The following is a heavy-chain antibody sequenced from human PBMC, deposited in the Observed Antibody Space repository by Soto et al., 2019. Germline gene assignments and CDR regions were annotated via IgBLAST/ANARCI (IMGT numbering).Heavy chain of an antibody. J-gene: IGHJ4*02. D-gene: IGHD3-16*02. Sequence: PGGSRRLSCEASGFTFTSYAMHWVRQAPGKGLEWVAVISYDGINEYYADSVKGRFTISRDNSKNTLFLQMSSLRVEDTAVYYCARDRLRLGELSLIGYFDYWGQGT. V-gene: IGHV3-30*15. CDR1: GFTFTSYA. CDR3: ARDRLRLGELSLIGYFDY. CDR2: ISYDGINE.